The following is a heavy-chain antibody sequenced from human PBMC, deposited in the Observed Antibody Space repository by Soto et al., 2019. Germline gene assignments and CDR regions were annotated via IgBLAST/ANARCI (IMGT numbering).Heavy chain of an antibody. CDR1: GYTFTSYA. CDR3: ARVVGGIPVAGSWNWFDP. J-gene: IGHJ5*02. V-gene: IGHV1-18*04. Sequence: ASVKVSCKASGYTFTSYALSWVRHAPGQGLEWMGWISTYNGNTNYAQNLQGRVTMTTDIPTNTAYMDLRSLRSDDTAVYYCARVVGGIPVAGSWNWFDPWGQGTLVTVSS. CDR2: ISTYNGNT. D-gene: IGHD6-19*01.